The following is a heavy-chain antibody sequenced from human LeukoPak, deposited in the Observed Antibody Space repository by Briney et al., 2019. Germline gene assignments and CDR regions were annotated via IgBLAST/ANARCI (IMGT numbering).Heavy chain of an antibody. V-gene: IGHV3-30*04. J-gene: IGHJ4*02. CDR3: AKGLYDYVWGSYRLLDFDY. Sequence: GGSLSLSCAASGFTITTYAMTWVRQAPGKGLESVAVISHDGTYKNYADSVKGRFTISRDNSKNTLYLQMNSLRAEDTAVYYCAKGLYDYVWGSYRLLDFDYWGQGTLVTVSS. CDR1: GFTITTYA. CDR2: ISHDGTYK. D-gene: IGHD3-16*02.